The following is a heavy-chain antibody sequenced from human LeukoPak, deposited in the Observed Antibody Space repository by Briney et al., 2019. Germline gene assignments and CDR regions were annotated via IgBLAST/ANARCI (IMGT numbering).Heavy chain of an antibody. CDR2: ISYEGSIK. Sequence: GGSLRLSCAASGFSFSNYGIYWVRQAPGKGLEWVALISYEGSIKYYADSVKGRFTISRDNSKNTLYVQMNSLRAEDTAVYYCAKDHGAYYYDSSGSGDAFDIWGQGTMVTVSP. CDR1: GFSFSNYG. CDR3: AKDHGAYYYDSSGSGDAFDI. V-gene: IGHV3-30*18. J-gene: IGHJ3*02. D-gene: IGHD3-22*01.